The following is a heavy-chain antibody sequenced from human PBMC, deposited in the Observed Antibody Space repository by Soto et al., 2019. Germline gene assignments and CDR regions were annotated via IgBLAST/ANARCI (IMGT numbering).Heavy chain of an antibody. CDR1: GGSFSGYY. CDR2: INHSGST. Sequence: KPSETLSLTCAVYGGSFSGYYWSWIRQPPGKGLEWIGEINHSGSTNYNPSLKSRVTISVDTSKNQFSLKLSSVTAADTAVYYCARGSRERRKDYYDTSGYYQDMYYFDYWGQGTLVTVSS. J-gene: IGHJ4*02. D-gene: IGHD3-22*01. V-gene: IGHV4-34*01. CDR3: ARGSRERRKDYYDTSGYYQDMYYFDY.